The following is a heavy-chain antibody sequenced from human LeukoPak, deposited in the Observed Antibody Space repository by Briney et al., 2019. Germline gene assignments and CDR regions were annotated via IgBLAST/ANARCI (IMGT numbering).Heavy chain of an antibody. J-gene: IGHJ6*02. CDR3: ARAKYSNYYYYYSMDV. D-gene: IGHD4-11*01. Sequence: GGSLRLSCAASGFTFSSYAMHWVRQAPGKGLEWVAVISYDGSNKYYADSVKGRFTISRDNSKNTLYLQMNSLRAEDTAVYYCARAKYSNYYYYYSMDVWGQGTTVTVSS. V-gene: IGHV3-30*04. CDR1: GFTFSSYA. CDR2: ISYDGSNK.